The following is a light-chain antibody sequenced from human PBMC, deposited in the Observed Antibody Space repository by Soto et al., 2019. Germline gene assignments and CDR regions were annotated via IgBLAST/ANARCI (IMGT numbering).Light chain of an antibody. V-gene: IGLV2-14*01. CDR2: DVS. CDR1: SSDVGAYNY. J-gene: IGLJ3*02. CDR3: SSYTTATTRV. Sequence: LTQPASVSGSPGQSITISCTGTSSDVGAYNYVSWYQQHPGKAPKLMIFDVSNRPSGVSNRFSGSKSGNTASLTISGLQAEDEADYYCSSYTTATTRVFGGGTKLTVL.